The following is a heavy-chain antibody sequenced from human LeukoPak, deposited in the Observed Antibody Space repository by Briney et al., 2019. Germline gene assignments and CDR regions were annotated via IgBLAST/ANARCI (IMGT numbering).Heavy chain of an antibody. Sequence: GGSLRLSGAASGFTFSSYGMHWVRQAPGKGLEWVAVIWYDGSNKYYADSVKGRFTISRDNSKNTLYLQMNSLRAEDTAVYYCARGPRGFDPWGQGTLVTVSS. V-gene: IGHV3-33*01. CDR2: IWYDGSNK. J-gene: IGHJ5*02. CDR1: GFTFSSYG. CDR3: ARGPRGFDP.